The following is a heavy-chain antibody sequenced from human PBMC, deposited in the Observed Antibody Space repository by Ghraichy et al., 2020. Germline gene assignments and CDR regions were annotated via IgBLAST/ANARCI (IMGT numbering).Heavy chain of an antibody. V-gene: IGHV4-30-4*01. Sequence: SETLSLTCTVSGGSISSGDYYWSWIRQPPGKGLEWIGYIYYSGSTYYNPSLKSRVTISVDTSKNQFSLKLSSVTAADTAVYYCARDYQGPAAMRGWFDPWAQGTLVTVSS. J-gene: IGHJ5*02. CDR3: ARDYQGPAAMRGWFDP. CDR2: IYYSGST. CDR1: GGSISSGDYY. D-gene: IGHD2-2*01.